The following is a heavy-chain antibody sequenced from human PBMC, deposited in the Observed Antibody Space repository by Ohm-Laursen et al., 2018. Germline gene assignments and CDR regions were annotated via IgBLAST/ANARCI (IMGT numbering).Heavy chain of an antibody. D-gene: IGHD6-19*01. Sequence: SSVKVSCKASGGTFSSYAISWVRQAPGQGLEWMGGIIPIFGTANYAQKFQGRVTITADKSTSTAYMELSSLRSEDTAVYYCARGGSGWNEGYFDYWGQGTLVTVSS. CDR3: ARGGSGWNEGYFDY. CDR2: IIPIFGTA. J-gene: IGHJ4*02. CDR1: GGTFSSYA. V-gene: IGHV1-69*06.